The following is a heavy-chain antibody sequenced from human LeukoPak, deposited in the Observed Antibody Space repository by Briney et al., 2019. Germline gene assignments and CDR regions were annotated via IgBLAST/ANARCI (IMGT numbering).Heavy chain of an antibody. Sequence: ASVKVSCKASGYTFTSYGISWVRQAPGQGLEWMGWISAYNGNTNYAQKLQGRVTMTTDTSTSTAYMELRSLRSDDTAVYYCARSRAFGELLGWFDPWGQGTLVTVSS. V-gene: IGHV1-18*01. CDR3: ARSRAFGELLGWFDP. J-gene: IGHJ5*02. CDR2: ISAYNGNT. CDR1: GYTFTSYG. D-gene: IGHD3-10*01.